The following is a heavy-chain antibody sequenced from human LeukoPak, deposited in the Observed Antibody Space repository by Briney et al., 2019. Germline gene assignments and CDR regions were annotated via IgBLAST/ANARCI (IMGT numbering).Heavy chain of an antibody. J-gene: IGHJ6*03. Sequence: SQTLSLTCTVSGGSISSGSYYWSWIRQPAGKGLEWIGRIYTSGSTNYNPSLKSRVTISVDTSKNQFSLKLSSVTAADTAVYYCARDLGGSGSYYNPHYYYYMDVWGKGTTVTISS. V-gene: IGHV4-61*02. D-gene: IGHD3-10*01. CDR3: ARDLGGSGSYYNPHYYYYMDV. CDR1: GGSISSGSYY. CDR2: IYTSGST.